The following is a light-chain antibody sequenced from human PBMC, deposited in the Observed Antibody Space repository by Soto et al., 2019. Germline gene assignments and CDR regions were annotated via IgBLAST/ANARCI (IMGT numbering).Light chain of an antibody. CDR1: SGDVGTHNL. Sequence: QSALTQPPSVSRSPGQSVTISCTGTSGDVGTHNLVSWYQQPPGTAPKLMIYEVSNRPSGVPDRFSGSKSGNTASLTISGLQTEDEADYYCSSYTSSDTFVFGGGTKLTVL. V-gene: IGLV2-18*02. CDR2: EVS. J-gene: IGLJ2*01. CDR3: SSYTSSDTFV.